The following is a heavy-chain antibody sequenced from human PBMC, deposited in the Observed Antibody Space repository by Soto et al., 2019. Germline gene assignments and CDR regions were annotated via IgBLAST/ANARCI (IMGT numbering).Heavy chain of an antibody. CDR2: INPYSGST. CDR3: ARVGLGSNWNLDY. J-gene: IGHJ4*02. Sequence: ASVKVSCKASGYTFTSYGISWVRQAPGQGLEWMGFINPYSGSTAYAQKLQGRVTATRDTSTNTVYMELSSLRLEDTAVFYCARVGLGSNWNLDYWGQGTLVTVSS. CDR1: GYTFTSYG. V-gene: IGHV1-18*01. D-gene: IGHD1-20*01.